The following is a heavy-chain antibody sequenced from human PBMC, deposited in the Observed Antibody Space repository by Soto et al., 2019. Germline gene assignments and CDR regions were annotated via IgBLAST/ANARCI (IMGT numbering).Heavy chain of an antibody. CDR3: AREDDSSGYYWRWFDP. CDR2: INAGNGNT. D-gene: IGHD3-22*01. V-gene: IGHV1-3*01. CDR1: GYTFTSYA. Sequence: ASVKVSCKASGYTFTSYAMHWVRQAPGQRLEWMGWINAGNGNTKYSQKFQGRVTITRDTSASTAYMELSSLRSEDTAVYYCAREDDSSGYYWRWFDPWGQGTQVTVSS. J-gene: IGHJ5*02.